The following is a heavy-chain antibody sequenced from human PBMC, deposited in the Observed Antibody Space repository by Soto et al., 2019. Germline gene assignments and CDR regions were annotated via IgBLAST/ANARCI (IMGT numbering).Heavy chain of an antibody. CDR1: GGSIISTFYY. CDR3: ARRPDFRDHGWFDP. D-gene: IGHD4-17*01. CDR2: IHYSGET. V-gene: IGHV4-39*01. Sequence: PXGTLSLTCTVSGGSIISTFYYWGWLRQPPGRGLEWIANIHYSGETHYSPSLKSRVAISVDTSKSQFSLTLDSVTAADTAVYYCARRPDFRDHGWFDPWGQGILVTVSS. J-gene: IGHJ5*02.